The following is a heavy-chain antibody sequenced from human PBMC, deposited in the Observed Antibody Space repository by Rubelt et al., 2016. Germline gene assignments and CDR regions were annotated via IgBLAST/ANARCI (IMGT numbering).Heavy chain of an antibody. J-gene: IGHJ1*01. Sequence: QVQLQQWGAGLLKPSETLSLTCAVYGGSFSGYYWSWIRQPPGKGLEWIGYIYYRGSTNYNPSLKSRVTISVDMSRNHLSLRLTSVTAADTAVYYCARGPQEAKVAGTDAVDFWGQGTVVTVSS. D-gene: IGHD6-19*01. CDR1: GGSFSGYY. CDR3: ARGPQEAKVAGTDAVDF. V-gene: IGHV4-34*11. CDR2: IYYRGST.